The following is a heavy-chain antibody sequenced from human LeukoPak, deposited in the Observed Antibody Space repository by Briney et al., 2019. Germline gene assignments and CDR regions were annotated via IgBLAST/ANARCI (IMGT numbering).Heavy chain of an antibody. CDR2: INPNSGGT. Sequence: GASVKVSCKASGYTFTDYYMHWLRQAPAQGLEWVGWINPNSGGTNYAHNFRGRVTMTRDTSISTAYMELSSLRSDDTAVYYCVRDINYYGSGNFYSGDDWGQGTLVTVSS. CDR3: VRDINYYGSGNFYSGDD. CDR1: GYTFTDYY. V-gene: IGHV1-2*07. D-gene: IGHD3-10*01. J-gene: IGHJ4*02.